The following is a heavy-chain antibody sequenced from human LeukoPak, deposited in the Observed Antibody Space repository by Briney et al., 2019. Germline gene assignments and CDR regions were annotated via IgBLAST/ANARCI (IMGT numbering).Heavy chain of an antibody. D-gene: IGHD3-10*01. CDR2: IRSKANSYAT. J-gene: IGHJ4*02. CDR3: TRLGGVDY. CDR1: GFTFSGSA. Sequence: GGSLKLSCAASGFTFSGSAMHWVRQASGKGLEWVGRIRSKANSYATAYAASVKGRFTISRDDSKNTANLQMNSLKTEDTAVYYCTRLGGVDYWGQGTLVTVSS. V-gene: IGHV3-73*01.